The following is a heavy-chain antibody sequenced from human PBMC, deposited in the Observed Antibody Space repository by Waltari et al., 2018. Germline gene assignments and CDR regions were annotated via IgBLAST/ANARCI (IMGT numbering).Heavy chain of an antibody. Sequence: EVQLVESGGGLVQPGGSLRLSCPASGFTLSRYAMSWVRQAPGKGLEWVSAISGSGGSTYYADSVKGRFTISRDNSKNTLYLQMNSLRAEDTAVYYCAKAVSYSGYGNYFDYWGQGTLVTVSS. CDR2: ISGSGGST. V-gene: IGHV3-23*04. J-gene: IGHJ4*02. CDR1: GFTLSRYA. D-gene: IGHD5-12*01. CDR3: AKAVSYSGYGNYFDY.